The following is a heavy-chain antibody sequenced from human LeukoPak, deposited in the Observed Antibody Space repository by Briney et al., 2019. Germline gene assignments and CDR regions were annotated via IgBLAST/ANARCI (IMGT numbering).Heavy chain of an antibody. CDR1: GFTFSGSA. Sequence: GSLKLSCAGSGFTFSGSAMHWVRQASGKGLEWVGRIRSKANSYATAYAASVKGRFTISRDDSKNTAYLQMNSLKTEDTAVYYCTTLDYYDSSGYFFDYWGQGTLVTVSS. CDR2: IRSKANSYAT. J-gene: IGHJ4*02. CDR3: TTLDYYDSSGYFFDY. D-gene: IGHD3-22*01. V-gene: IGHV3-73*01.